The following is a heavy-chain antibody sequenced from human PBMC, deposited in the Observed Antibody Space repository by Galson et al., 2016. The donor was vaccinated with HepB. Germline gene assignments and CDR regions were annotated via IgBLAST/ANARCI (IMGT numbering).Heavy chain of an antibody. Sequence: SLRLSCAASGFTFSDFYMTWMRRAPGKSLEWVSYISHSSAFTDYADSVKGRFIVSRDNVKNTLFLQMNTLRAEDTALYFCSRGRAPKTLDPFDIWGQGTMVTVSS. V-gene: IGHV3-11*03. CDR1: GFTFSDFY. CDR3: SRGRAPKTLDPFDI. CDR2: ISHSSAFT. J-gene: IGHJ3*02.